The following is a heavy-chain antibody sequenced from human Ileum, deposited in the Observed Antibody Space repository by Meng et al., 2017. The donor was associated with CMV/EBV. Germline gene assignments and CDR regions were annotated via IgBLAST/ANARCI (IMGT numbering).Heavy chain of an antibody. CDR1: YY. V-gene: IGHV4-34*01. D-gene: IGHD3-3*01. Sequence: YYWSWIRQPPGKGLEWIGEINHSGSTNYNPYLKSRVTISVDTSKNQFSLKLSSVTAADTAVYYCARGVEATYYDFWSGYSEQKTLDYWGQGTLVTVSS. CDR2: INHSGST. CDR3: ARGVEATYYDFWSGYSEQKTLDY. J-gene: IGHJ4*02.